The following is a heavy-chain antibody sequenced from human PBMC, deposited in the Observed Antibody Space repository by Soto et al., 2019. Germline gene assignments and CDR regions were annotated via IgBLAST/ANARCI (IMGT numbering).Heavy chain of an antibody. J-gene: IGHJ5*02. V-gene: IGHV4-31*03. CDR1: GGSISSGGYY. CDR3: ARGLAEYQPNIATPPTNWFDP. D-gene: IGHD2-2*01. CDR2: IYYSGST. Sequence: QVQLQESGPGLVKPSQTLSLTCTVSGGSISSGGYYWSWIRQHPGKGLEWIGYIYYSGSTYYNPSLKSRVTISVDTSKNQFSLKLSSVTAADTAVYYCARGLAEYQPNIATPPTNWFDPWGQGTLVTVSS.